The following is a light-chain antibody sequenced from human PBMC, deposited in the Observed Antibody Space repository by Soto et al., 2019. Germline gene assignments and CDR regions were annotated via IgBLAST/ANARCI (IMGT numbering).Light chain of an antibody. Sequence: QSVLTQPPSASGTPGQRVTISCSGSNSNIGSNIVNWYQQLPGTAPKLLIYSDNQRPSGVPDRFSGSRSGTSASLAISGLQSDDEADYYCASWDGSLNGYVFGTGTKLTVL. CDR1: NSNIGSNI. J-gene: IGLJ1*01. V-gene: IGLV1-44*01. CDR2: SDN. CDR3: ASWDGSLNGYV.